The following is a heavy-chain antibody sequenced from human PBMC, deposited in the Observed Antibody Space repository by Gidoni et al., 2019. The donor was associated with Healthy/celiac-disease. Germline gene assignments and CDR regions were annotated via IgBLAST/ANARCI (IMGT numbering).Heavy chain of an antibody. J-gene: IGHJ6*02. V-gene: IGHV3-23*01. D-gene: IGHD3-10*01. Sequence: EVQLLESGGGLVQPGGSLRLSCAASGFTFSRYAMSWVRQAPGKGLEWESAISGSGGSTYYADSVKGRFTISRDNSKNTLYLQMNSLRAEDTAVYYCAKGSKFAYYGSGSLIYYYYGMDVWGQGTTVTVSS. CDR2: ISGSGGST. CDR3: AKGSKFAYYGSGSLIYYYYGMDV. CDR1: GFTFSRYA.